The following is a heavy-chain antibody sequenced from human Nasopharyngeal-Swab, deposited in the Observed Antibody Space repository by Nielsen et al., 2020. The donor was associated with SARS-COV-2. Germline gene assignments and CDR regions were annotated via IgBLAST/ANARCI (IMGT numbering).Heavy chain of an antibody. CDR3: TTGEECSGGSCYLSYYFDY. CDR2: IKSKTDGGTT. D-gene: IGHD2-15*01. Sequence: VRQAPGKVLEWVGRIKSKTDGGTTDYAAPVKGRFTISRDDSKNTLYLQMNSLKTEDTAVYYCTTGEECSGGSCYLSYYFDYWGQGTLVTVSS. V-gene: IGHV3-15*01. J-gene: IGHJ4*02.